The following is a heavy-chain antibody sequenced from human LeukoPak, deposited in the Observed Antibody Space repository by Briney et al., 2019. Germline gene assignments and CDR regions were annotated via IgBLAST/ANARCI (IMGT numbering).Heavy chain of an antibody. CDR2: IYDSGNT. D-gene: IGHD6-13*01. Sequence: SETLSLTCTVSGGSISSYYWSWIRQPPGKGLEWIGYIYDSGNTNYNPSLKSRVTISVDTSKNQFSLKLTSVTAADTAVYYCASPHDSSTNDAFDIWGQGTMVTVSS. CDR3: ASPHDSSTNDAFDI. V-gene: IGHV4-59*12. CDR1: GGSISSYY. J-gene: IGHJ3*02.